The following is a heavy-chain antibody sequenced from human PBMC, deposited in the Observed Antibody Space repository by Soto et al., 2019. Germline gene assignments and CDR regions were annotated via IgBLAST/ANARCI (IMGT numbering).Heavy chain of an antibody. CDR3: ANALTGYSSGAFDY. CDR2: ISGSGGST. Sequence: EVQLLESGGGLVQPGGSLRLSCAASGFTFSSYAMSWVRQAPGKGLEWVSAISGSGGSTYYADSVKGRFTISRDNSNNTLYLQMNSLRAEDTAVYYCANALTGYSSGAFDYWGQGTLVTVSS. J-gene: IGHJ4*02. D-gene: IGHD6-19*01. CDR1: GFTFSSYA. V-gene: IGHV3-23*01.